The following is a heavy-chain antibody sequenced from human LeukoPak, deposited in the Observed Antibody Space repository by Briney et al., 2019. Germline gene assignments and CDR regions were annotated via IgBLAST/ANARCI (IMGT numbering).Heavy chain of an antibody. CDR2: ISYDGSNK. V-gene: IGHV3-30*04. CDR1: GFTFSSYA. CDR3: ARGVVVAAWYYGMDV. J-gene: IGHJ6*02. D-gene: IGHD2-15*01. Sequence: GGSLRLSCAASGFTFSSYAMHWVRQAPGKGLEWVAVISYDGSNKYYADSVKGRFTISRDNSKNTLYLQMNSLRVEDTAVYYCARGVVVAAWYYGMDVWGQGTTVTVSS.